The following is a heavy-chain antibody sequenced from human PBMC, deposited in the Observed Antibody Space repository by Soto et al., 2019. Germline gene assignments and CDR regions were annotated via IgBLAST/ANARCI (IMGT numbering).Heavy chain of an antibody. CDR3: ARTSYYGSGGFDI. Sequence: EVQLVQSGAEVKKPGESLKISCKGSGYSFTIYWIGWVRQMPGKGLEWMGIIYPGDSDTRYSPSLQGQVTISADKSINTAYLQWSSLKDSDTAMYYCARTSYYGSGGFDIWGQGTMVTVSS. V-gene: IGHV5-51*03. CDR2: IYPGDSDT. CDR1: GYSFTIYW. D-gene: IGHD3-10*01. J-gene: IGHJ3*02.